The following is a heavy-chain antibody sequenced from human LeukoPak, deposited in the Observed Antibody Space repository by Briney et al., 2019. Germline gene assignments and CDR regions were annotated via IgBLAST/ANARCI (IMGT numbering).Heavy chain of an antibody. CDR2: IYYSGST. CDR3: ARAPQYSGVDY. Sequence: SGTLSLTCTVSGGSISSSSYYWGWIRQPPGKGLEWIGSIYYSGSTYYNPSLKSRVTISVDTSKNQFSLKLSSVTAADTAVYYCARAPQYSGVDYWGQGTLVTVSS. D-gene: IGHD5-12*01. CDR1: GGSISSSSYY. V-gene: IGHV4-39*07. J-gene: IGHJ4*02.